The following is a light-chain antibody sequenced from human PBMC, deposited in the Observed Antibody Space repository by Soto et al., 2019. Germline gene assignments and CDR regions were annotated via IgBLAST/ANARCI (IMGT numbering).Light chain of an antibody. CDR2: STD. Sequence: QSVLTQPPSASGALGQRVTISCSGGSSNIGSNTVNWYQQPPGTAPKLLICSTDQRPSGVPDRFSGSKSGTSASLAISGLQSEDEADYYCATWDGSLTGYVFGTGTKVTV. V-gene: IGLV1-44*01. J-gene: IGLJ1*01. CDR3: ATWDGSLTGYV. CDR1: SSNIGSNT.